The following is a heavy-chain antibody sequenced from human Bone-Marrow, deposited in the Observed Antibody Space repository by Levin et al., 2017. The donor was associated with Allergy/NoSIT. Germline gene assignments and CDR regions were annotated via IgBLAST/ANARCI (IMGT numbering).Heavy chain of an antibody. CDR3: AKVGRGDLRESFEY. D-gene: IGHD3-10*01. CDR2: ISYDGSNK. J-gene: IGHJ4*02. V-gene: IGHV3-30*18. Sequence: LSLTCAASGFTFDTYGVHWVRQAPGKGLEWVAVISYDGSNKYYAESVKGRFTISRDNSKNTLYLQMNSLRVEDTAVYYCAKVGRGDLRESFEYWGQGTLVTVSS. CDR1: GFTFDTYG.